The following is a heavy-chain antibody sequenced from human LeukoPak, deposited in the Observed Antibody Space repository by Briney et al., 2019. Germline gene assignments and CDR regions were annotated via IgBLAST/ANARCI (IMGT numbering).Heavy chain of an antibody. V-gene: IGHV3-7*01. D-gene: IGHD4-17*01. J-gene: IGHJ5*02. CDR2: IKQDGSEK. CDR3: ARVRNGDYGNWFDP. CDR1: GFTFDDYG. Sequence: QTGGSLRLSCAASGFTFDDYGMSWVRQAPGKGLEWVANIKQDGSEKYYVDSVKGRFTISRDNAKNSLYLQMNSLRAEDTAVYYCARVRNGDYGNWFDPWGQGTLVTVSS.